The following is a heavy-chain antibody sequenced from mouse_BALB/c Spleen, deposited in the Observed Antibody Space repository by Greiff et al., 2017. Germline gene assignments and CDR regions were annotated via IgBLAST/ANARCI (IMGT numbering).Heavy chain of an antibody. J-gene: IGHJ4*01. CDR2: ISYSGST. CDR1: GVSITSGY. CDR3: ARHDGYLVYAMDY. V-gene: IGHV3-8*02. Sequence: VQLKESGPSLVKPSQTLSLTCSVTGVSITSGYWNWIRKFPGNKLEYMGYISYSGSTYYNPSLKSRISITRDTSKNQYYLQLNSVTTEDTATSYCARHDGYLVYAMDYWGQGTSVTVSS. D-gene: IGHD2-3*01.